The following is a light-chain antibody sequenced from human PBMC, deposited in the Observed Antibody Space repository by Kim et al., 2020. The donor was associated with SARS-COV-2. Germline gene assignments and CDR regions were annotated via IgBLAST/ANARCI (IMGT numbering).Light chain of an antibody. J-gene: IGKJ1*01. CDR3: LQGTHWPKT. V-gene: IGKV2-30*01. CDR1: HSLVNTDGNTD. CDR2: QVS. Sequence: PASISCWSSHSLVNTDGNTDLNWFHQRPGQSPRRLIYQVSNRASGVPDRFSGSGSGTNFTLKISRVEAEDVGVYYCLQGTHWPKTCGQGTKVDIK.